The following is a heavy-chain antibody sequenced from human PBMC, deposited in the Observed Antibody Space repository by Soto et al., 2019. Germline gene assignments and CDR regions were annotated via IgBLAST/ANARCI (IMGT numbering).Heavy chain of an antibody. CDR2: ISYDGSNK. J-gene: IGHJ6*02. V-gene: IGHV3-30*03. CDR1: GFTFSSYG. Sequence: GGSLRLSCAASGFTFSSYGMHWVRQAPGKGLEWVAVISYDGSNKYYADSVKGRFTISRDNSKNTLYLQMNSLRAEDTAVYYCARDFGFDDVWGQGTTVTVSS. CDR3: ARDFGFDDV. D-gene: IGHD3-9*01.